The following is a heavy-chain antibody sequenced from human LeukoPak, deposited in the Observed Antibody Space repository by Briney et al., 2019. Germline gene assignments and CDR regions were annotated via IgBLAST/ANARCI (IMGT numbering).Heavy chain of an antibody. CDR3: ARSAETYCGGDCHSFDY. CDR2: INPNSGGT. CDR1: GYTFTGYY. Sequence: ASVKVSCKASGYTFTGYYMHWVRQAPGQGLEWMGWINPNSGGTNYAQKFQGRVTMTRDTSISTAYMEVSRLRSDDTAVYYCARSAETYCGGDCHSFDYWGQGTLVTVSS. V-gene: IGHV1-2*02. D-gene: IGHD2-21*01. J-gene: IGHJ4*02.